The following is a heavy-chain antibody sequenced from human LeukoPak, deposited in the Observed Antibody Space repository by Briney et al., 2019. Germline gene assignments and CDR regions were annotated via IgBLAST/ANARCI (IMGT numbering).Heavy chain of an antibody. CDR1: GYTFTSYY. V-gene: IGHV1-46*01. Sequence: ASVKVSCKASGYTFTSYYMHWVRQAPGQGLEWMGMITPSGGRTRYEQKFQGRVTMTRDTSTSTVYMELSSLRSEDTGVYYCAREFLNDEDMNYYYGMDVWGQGTTVTVSS. CDR3: AREFLNDEDMNYYYGMDV. D-gene: IGHD1-1*01. CDR2: ITPSGGRT. J-gene: IGHJ6*02.